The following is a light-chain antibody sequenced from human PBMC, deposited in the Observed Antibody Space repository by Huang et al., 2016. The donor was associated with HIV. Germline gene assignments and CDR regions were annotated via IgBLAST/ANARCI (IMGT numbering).Light chain of an antibody. Sequence: DIQMTQSPSSLSASVGDRVTIACRASQSIRKFLNWYQQIPGEAPKLLMHSASSLQSGVPSRFSGSGSGTDFTLTITSLQPEEFATYYCQQTDNIPRTFVQGTKVVIK. J-gene: IGKJ1*01. CDR2: SAS. CDR1: QSIRKF. CDR3: QQTDNIPRT. V-gene: IGKV1-39*01.